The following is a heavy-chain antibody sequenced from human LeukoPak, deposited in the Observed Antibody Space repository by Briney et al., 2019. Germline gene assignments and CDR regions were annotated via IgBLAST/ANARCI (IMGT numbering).Heavy chain of an antibody. CDR1: GFTFSSYA. Sequence: PGGSLRLSCAASGFTFSSYAMHWVRQAPGKGLEWVAVISYDGSNKYYADSVKGRFTISRDNSKNTLYLQTNSLRAEDTAVYYCARDADTASRWFDPWGQGTLVTVSS. D-gene: IGHD5-18*01. V-gene: IGHV3-30-3*01. CDR2: ISYDGSNK. J-gene: IGHJ5*02. CDR3: ARDADTASRWFDP.